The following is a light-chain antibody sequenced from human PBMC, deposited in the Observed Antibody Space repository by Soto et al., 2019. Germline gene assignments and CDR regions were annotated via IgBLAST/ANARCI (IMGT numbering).Light chain of an antibody. CDR1: QTISSW. CDR3: LQDYNYPWT. J-gene: IGKJ1*01. Sequence: DIQMTQSPSTLSGSVGDRVTIACLASQTISSWLAWYQQKPGKAPKLLIYKASTLKSGVPSRFSDSGSGTDFTLTISSLQPEDCATYYCLQDYNYPWTFGQGTKVDIK. CDR2: KAS. V-gene: IGKV1-5*03.